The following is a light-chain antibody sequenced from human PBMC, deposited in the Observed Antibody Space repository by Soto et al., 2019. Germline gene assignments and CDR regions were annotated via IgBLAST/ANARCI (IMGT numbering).Light chain of an antibody. Sequence: DIQMTQSPSTLSASVGDRVTITCRASQSISSWLAWYQQKPGKAPKLLIYDASSLESGLPSRFSGSGSGTEFTLTISSLQPDDFETYYCQQYNSYAWTFGQGTKVDTK. CDR3: QQYNSYAWT. V-gene: IGKV1-5*01. CDR1: QSISSW. J-gene: IGKJ1*01. CDR2: DAS.